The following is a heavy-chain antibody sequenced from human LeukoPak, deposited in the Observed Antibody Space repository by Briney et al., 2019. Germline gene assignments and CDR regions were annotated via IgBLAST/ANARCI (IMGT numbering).Heavy chain of an antibody. CDR2: ISGSGGST. CDR1: GFTIRTYW. Sequence: GGSLRLSCAASGFTIRTYWMTWVRQAPGKGLEWVSAISGSGGSTYYADSVKGRFTISRDNSKNTLYLQMNSLRAEDTAVYYCAKDGGYDYPANWFDPWGQGTLVTVSS. D-gene: IGHD5-12*01. CDR3: AKDGGYDYPANWFDP. J-gene: IGHJ5*02. V-gene: IGHV3-23*01.